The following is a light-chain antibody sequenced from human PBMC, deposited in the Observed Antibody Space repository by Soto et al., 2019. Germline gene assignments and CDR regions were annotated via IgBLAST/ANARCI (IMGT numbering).Light chain of an antibody. V-gene: IGKV1-17*01. Sequence: DIQMTQSPSSLSASVGDRVTITCRSSQGIRNALAWYQQKPGKAPKRLIYAVSTLQSGVPSRFSGTGSGTEFTLTLNSLQPDDFATYYCLQHNSLPLTFGQGTKLEIK. CDR2: AVS. CDR3: LQHNSLPLT. CDR1: QGIRNA. J-gene: IGKJ2*01.